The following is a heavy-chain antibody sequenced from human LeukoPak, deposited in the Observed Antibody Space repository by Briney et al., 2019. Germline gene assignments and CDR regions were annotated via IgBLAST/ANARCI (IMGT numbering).Heavy chain of an antibody. CDR1: GGSFSGYY. V-gene: IGHV4-34*01. Sequence: PSETLSLTCAVYGGSFSGYYWSWIHRPPGKGLEWIGEINHSGSTNYNPSLKSRVTISVDTSKNQFSLKLSSVTAADTAVYYCARSSATTAFKYYFDYWGQGTLVTVSS. CDR3: ARSSATTAFKYYFDY. J-gene: IGHJ4*02. CDR2: INHSGST. D-gene: IGHD5-12*01.